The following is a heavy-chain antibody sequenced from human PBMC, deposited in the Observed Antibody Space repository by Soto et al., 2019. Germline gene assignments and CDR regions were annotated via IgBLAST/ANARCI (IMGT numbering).Heavy chain of an antibody. D-gene: IGHD6-19*01. J-gene: IGHJ4*02. CDR3: ASSYSSSAIAVAGKGDYFDY. CDR1: GASISSGDYY. V-gene: IGHV4-30-4*01. CDR2: IYYSGST. Sequence: TLSRSCPVSGASISSGDYYWSWIRQPPGKGLEWIGYIYYSGSTYYNPSLKSRVTISVDTSKNQFSLKLSSVTAADTAVYYCASSYSSSAIAVAGKGDYFDYWGQGTLVTVYS.